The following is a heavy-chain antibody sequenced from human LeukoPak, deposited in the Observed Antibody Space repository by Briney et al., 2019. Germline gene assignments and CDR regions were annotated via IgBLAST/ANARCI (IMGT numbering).Heavy chain of an antibody. CDR1: GYTFTGYY. CDR3: ARVRLWFGDYYFDY. D-gene: IGHD3-10*01. CDR2: INPNSGGT. V-gene: IGHV1-2*06. J-gene: IGHJ4*02. Sequence: GASVKVSCKASGYTFTGYYMHWVRQAPGQGLEWMGRINPNSGGTNYAQKFQGRVTMTRDTSISTAYMELSRLRSDDTAVYYCARVRLWFGDYYFDYWGQATLVTVSS.